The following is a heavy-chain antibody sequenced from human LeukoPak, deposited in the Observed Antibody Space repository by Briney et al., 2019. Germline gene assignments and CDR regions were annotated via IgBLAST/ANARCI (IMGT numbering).Heavy chain of an antibody. Sequence: GGSLRLSCTASGFIFSNYAMSWVRQAPGKGLEWVSEVRGSGGDTYYADSVKGRFTIPRDNSKKMLYLQMSSLRAEDTAVYWCANLGSNTRISGDYWGQGTLVTVSS. D-gene: IGHD1-14*01. CDR3: ANLGSNTRISGDY. J-gene: IGHJ4*02. V-gene: IGHV3-23*01. CDR1: GFIFSNYA. CDR2: VRGSGGDT.